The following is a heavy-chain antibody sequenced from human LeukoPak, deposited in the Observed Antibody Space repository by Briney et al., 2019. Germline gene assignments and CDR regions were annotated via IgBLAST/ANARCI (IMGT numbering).Heavy chain of an antibody. V-gene: IGHV1-69*04. CDR2: IIPILGIA. CDR3: ARDTCSGGSCVSNY. Sequence: GASVKVSCKASGGTFSSYAISWVRQAPGQGLEWMGRIIPILGIANYAQKFQGRVTITADKSTSTAYMELSSLRSEDTAVYYCARDTCSGGSCVSNYWGQGTLVTVSS. CDR1: GGTFSSYA. D-gene: IGHD2-15*01. J-gene: IGHJ4*02.